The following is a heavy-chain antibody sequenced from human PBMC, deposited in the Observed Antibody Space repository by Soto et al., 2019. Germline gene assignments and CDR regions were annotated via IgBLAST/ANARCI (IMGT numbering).Heavy chain of an antibody. CDR1: GFTFSSYG. Sequence: GESLKISCAASGFTFSSYGMHWVRQAPGKGLEWVAVISYDGSNKYYADSVKGRFTISRDNSKNTLYLQMNSLRAEDTAVYYCAKDSDYDSSGYYLDYWGQGTLVTVSS. CDR3: AKDSDYDSSGYYLDY. D-gene: IGHD3-22*01. V-gene: IGHV3-30*18. J-gene: IGHJ4*02. CDR2: ISYDGSNK.